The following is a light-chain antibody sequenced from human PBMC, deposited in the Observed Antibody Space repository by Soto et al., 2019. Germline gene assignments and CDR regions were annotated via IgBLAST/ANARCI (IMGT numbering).Light chain of an antibody. CDR2: RNS. CDR1: SCNIGSNY. CDR3: AAWDDSLSGVV. J-gene: IGLJ2*01. V-gene: IGLV1-47*01. Sequence: QAVVTQPPSASGTPGQRVTISCSGSSCNIGSNYVYSYQQLPGTVPQLLIYRNSERPSGVPDRFSGSKSGTSASLAIRGLRSEDEADYYCAAWDDSLSGVVFGGGTKLTVL.